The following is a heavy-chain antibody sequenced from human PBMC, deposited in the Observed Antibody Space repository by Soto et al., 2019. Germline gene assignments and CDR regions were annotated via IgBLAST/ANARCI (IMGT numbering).Heavy chain of an antibody. CDR3: ARDLLKLNTAMAPRGY. Sequence: ASVKVSCKASGYTFTSYVISWVRQAPGQGLEWMGWISAYNGNTNYAQKLQGRVTMTTDTSTSTAYMELRSLRSDDTAVYYCARDLLKLNTAMAPRGYWGQGTLVTVSS. CDR2: ISAYNGNT. D-gene: IGHD5-18*01. J-gene: IGHJ4*01. CDR1: GYTFTSYV. V-gene: IGHV1-18*04.